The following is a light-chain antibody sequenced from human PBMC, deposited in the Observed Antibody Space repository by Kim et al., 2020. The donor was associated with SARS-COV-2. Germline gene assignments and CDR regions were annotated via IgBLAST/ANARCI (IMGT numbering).Light chain of an antibody. CDR2: DAS. V-gene: IGKV3-11*01. CDR1: QSVSNF. Sequence: LSPGERATLTCRANQSVSNFLAWYQQKPGQTPRLLILDASTRATGIPARFSGSGSGTDFTLTISSLEPEDFAVYYCQQRRTWPLTFGGGTKVDIK. CDR3: QQRRTWPLT. J-gene: IGKJ4*01.